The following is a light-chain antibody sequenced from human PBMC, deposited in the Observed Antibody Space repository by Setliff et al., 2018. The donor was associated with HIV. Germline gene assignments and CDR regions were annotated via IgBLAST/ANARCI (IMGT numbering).Light chain of an antibody. J-gene: IGLJ1*01. CDR1: SSNVGGYNY. Sequence: QSVLAQAASVSGSPGQSITISCTGSSSNVGGYNYVSWYQQHPGKAPKLMIYEVRNRPSGVSNRFSGSKSGNTASLTISGLQAEDEADYYCSSYTSSTPRVFGTGTKVTVL. CDR3: SSYTSSTPRV. V-gene: IGLV2-14*01. CDR2: EVR.